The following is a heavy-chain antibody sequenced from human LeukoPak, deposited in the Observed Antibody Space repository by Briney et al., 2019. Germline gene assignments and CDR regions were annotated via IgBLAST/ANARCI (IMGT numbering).Heavy chain of an antibody. CDR3: ARKYMDQGSGSYYFDY. J-gene: IGHJ4*02. CDR1: GGSISSYY. CDR2: IYYSGST. D-gene: IGHD3-3*01. V-gene: IGHV4-59*12. Sequence: PSETLSLTCTVSGGSISSYYWTWIRQPPGKGLEWIGYIYYSGSTYYNPSLKSRVTISVDRSKNQFSLKLSSVTAADTAVCYCARKYMDQGSGSYYFDYWGQGTLVTVSS.